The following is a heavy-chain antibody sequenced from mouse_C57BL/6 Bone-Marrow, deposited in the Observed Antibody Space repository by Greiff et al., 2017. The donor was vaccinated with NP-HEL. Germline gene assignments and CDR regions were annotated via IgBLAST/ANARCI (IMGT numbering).Heavy chain of an antibody. D-gene: IGHD1-1*01. CDR2: IHPSDSDT. V-gene: IGHV1-74*01. CDR3: AIKTVQFAY. CDR1: GYTFTSYW. Sequence: VQLQQSGAELVKPGASVKVSCKASGYTFTSYWMHWVKQRPGQGLEWIGRIHPSDSDTNYNQKFKGKATLTVDKSSSTPYMQLSSLTSEDSAVYYCAIKTVQFAYWGQGTLVTVSA. J-gene: IGHJ3*01.